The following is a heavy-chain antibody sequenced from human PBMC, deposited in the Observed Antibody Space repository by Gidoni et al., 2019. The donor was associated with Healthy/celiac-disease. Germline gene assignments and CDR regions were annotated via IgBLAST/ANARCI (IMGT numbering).Heavy chain of an antibody. Sequence: QVQLVQAGAEVKKTGASVKVSCKASGYTFTGYYMHWVRQAPGQGLEWRGWINPNSGGTNYAQKFQGRVTMTRDTSISTAYMELSRLRSDDTAVYYCARCPAEIAALYYFDYWGQGTLVTVSS. CDR1: GYTFTGYY. V-gene: IGHV1-2*02. CDR2: INPNSGGT. J-gene: IGHJ4*02. CDR3: ARCPAEIAALYYFDY. D-gene: IGHD6-13*01.